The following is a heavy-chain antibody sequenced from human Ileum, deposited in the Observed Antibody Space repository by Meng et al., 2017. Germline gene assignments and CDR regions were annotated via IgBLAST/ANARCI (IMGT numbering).Heavy chain of an antibody. J-gene: IGHJ2*01. V-gene: IGHV4-4*02. CDR2: VSRSGST. Sequence: QLQLQACDPGLDKSLYTLSPTCALSGGSIDSNNWWTWTRQPTGHGLDWIVDVSRSGSTHYNPSLQSRVSISIDNSKIPFSLSLDSVTAADTAICYCARADSVRYFDLWGRGTLVTVSS. CDR3: ARADSVRYFDL. CDR1: GGSIDSNNW. D-gene: IGHD3/OR15-3a*01.